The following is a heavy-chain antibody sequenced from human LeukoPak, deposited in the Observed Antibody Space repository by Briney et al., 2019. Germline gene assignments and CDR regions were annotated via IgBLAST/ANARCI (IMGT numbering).Heavy chain of an antibody. CDR3: AKDHSIAAAGYYFDY. J-gene: IGHJ4*02. V-gene: IGHV3-30*18. D-gene: IGHD6-25*01. CDR1: GFTFSNSG. CDR2: ISYDGRNK. Sequence: PGRSLRLSCAAPGFTFSNSGMHWVRQAPGKGLEWVAVISYDGRNKYYTDSVKGRFTISRDNSKNTVYLQMNSLRAEDTAVYYCAKDHSIAAAGYYFDYWGQGTLVTVSS.